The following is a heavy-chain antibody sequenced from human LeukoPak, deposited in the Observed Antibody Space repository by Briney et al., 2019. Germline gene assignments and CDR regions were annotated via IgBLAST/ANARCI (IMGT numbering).Heavy chain of an antibody. CDR1: GFTFSSYS. J-gene: IGHJ6*02. CDR3: AREGGYEYYYYGMDV. D-gene: IGHD5-12*01. Sequence: PGGSLRLSCAASGFTFSSYSMNWVRQAPGKGLEWVSYISSSSSTIYYADSVKGRFTISRDNSKNTVYVQMNSLRAEDTAVYYCAREGGYEYYYYGMDVWGQGTTVTVSS. CDR2: ISSSSSTI. V-gene: IGHV3-48*01.